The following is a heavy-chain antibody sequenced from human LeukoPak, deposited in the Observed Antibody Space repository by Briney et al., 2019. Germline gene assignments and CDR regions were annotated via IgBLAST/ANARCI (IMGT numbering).Heavy chain of an antibody. CDR2: ISSSSSYI. V-gene: IGHV3-21*01. CDR1: GFTFSSYS. CDR3: ARGPTYYGDYRYYYYYMDV. D-gene: IGHD4-17*01. J-gene: IGHJ6*03. Sequence: GGSLRLSCAASGFTFSSYSMNWVRQAPGKGLEWVSCISSSSSYIYYADSVKGRFTISRDNAKNSLYLQMNSLRAEDTAVYYCARGPTYYGDYRYYYYYMDVWGKGTTVTISS.